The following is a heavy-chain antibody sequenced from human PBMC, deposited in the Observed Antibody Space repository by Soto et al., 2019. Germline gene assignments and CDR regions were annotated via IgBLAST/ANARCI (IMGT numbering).Heavy chain of an antibody. CDR2: ISASSSI. J-gene: IGHJ4*02. CDR1: GFPFSSYN. Sequence: EEQLVESGGGLVKPGGSLRLSCAASGFPFSSYNMNWVRQAPGKGLEWVASISASSSIYYADSVKGRFTISRDNAKNSLYLQMNDPRAEDTAVYYCARDDGGYRSGRRQYHFASWGQGTLVTVS. V-gene: IGHV3-21*02. D-gene: IGHD2-15*01. CDR3: ARDDGGYRSGRRQYHFAS.